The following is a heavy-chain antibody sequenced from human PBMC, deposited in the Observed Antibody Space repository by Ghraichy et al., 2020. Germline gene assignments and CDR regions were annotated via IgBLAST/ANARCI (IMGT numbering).Heavy chain of an antibody. Sequence: LSLTCAASGFTFSSYAMSWVRQAPGKGLEWVSAISGSGGSTYYADSVRGRFTISRDNSKNTLYLQMNSLRAEDTAVYYCAKDGGDILIGYYPYYWGQGTLVTVSS. J-gene: IGHJ4*02. V-gene: IGHV3-23*01. D-gene: IGHD3-9*01. CDR3: AKDGGDILIGYYPYY. CDR2: ISGSGGST. CDR1: GFTFSSYA.